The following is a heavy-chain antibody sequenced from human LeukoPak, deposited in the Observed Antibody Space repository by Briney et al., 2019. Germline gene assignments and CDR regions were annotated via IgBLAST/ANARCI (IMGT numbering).Heavy chain of an antibody. Sequence: PSETLSLTCAVYGGSFSGYYWSWIRQPPGKGLEWIGEINHSASTNYNPSLKSRVTISVDTSKNQFSLKLSSVTAADTAVYYCARAGGLWFGDSNWFDPWGQGTLVTVSS. J-gene: IGHJ5*02. V-gene: IGHV4-34*01. CDR2: INHSAST. CDR3: ARAGGLWFGDSNWFDP. CDR1: GGSFSGYY. D-gene: IGHD3-10*01.